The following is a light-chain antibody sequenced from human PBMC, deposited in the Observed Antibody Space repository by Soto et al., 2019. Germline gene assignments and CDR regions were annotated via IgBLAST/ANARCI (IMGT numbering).Light chain of an antibody. Sequence: QSALTQPASVSGSAGQSVTISCTGTRSDVGDYNFVSWYQQHPGKAPKLMIYEVSKRPSGVPDRFSGSKSGNTASLTVSGLQAEDEANYYCSSYAGSNNLLFGGGTKVTVL. CDR1: RSDVGDYNF. CDR2: EVS. J-gene: IGLJ3*02. CDR3: SSYAGSNNLL. V-gene: IGLV2-8*01.